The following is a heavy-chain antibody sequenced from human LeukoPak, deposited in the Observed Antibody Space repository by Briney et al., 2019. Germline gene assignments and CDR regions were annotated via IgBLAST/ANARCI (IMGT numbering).Heavy chain of an antibody. J-gene: IGHJ4*02. CDR1: GGSISSSNW. CDR2: IYHSGST. D-gene: IGHD6-19*01. CDR3: ARDGRGYSSGWYYFDY. V-gene: IGHV4-4*02. Sequence: SETLSLTCAASGGSISSSNWWSWVRRPPGKGLEWIGEIYHSGSTNYNPSLKSRVTISVDKSKNQFSLKLSSVTAADTAVYYCARDGRGYSSGWYYFDYWGQGTLVTVSS.